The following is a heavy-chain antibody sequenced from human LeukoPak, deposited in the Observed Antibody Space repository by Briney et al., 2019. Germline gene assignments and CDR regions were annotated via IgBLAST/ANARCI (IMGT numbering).Heavy chain of an antibody. CDR2: IDGSTIYI. CDR3: ARATASPFYALGTYYHSDY. Sequence: PGGSLRLSCAASGFTFSSYSMNWVRQAPGKGLEWVSSIDGSTIYIYYADSVKGRFTISRDNAKNSLYLQMNSLTAEDTAVYYCARATASPFYALGTYYHSDYWGQGTLVTVSS. V-gene: IGHV3-21*01. J-gene: IGHJ4*02. CDR1: GFTFSSYS. D-gene: IGHD3-10*01.